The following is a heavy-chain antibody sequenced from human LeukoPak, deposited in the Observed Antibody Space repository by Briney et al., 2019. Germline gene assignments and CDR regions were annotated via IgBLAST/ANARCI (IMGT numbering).Heavy chain of an antibody. D-gene: IGHD5-12*01. J-gene: IGHJ4*02. Sequence: PSETLSLTCTVSGGSISGYFWTWIRQPAGKELEWLGRVYTSGTTYYNPSLERRVTISLDTFNNQFSLRVTSVTAADTAIYYCARGTEKTRISGYYSFDHWGRGLLVTVSS. CDR1: GGSISGYF. V-gene: IGHV4-4*07. CDR3: ARGTEKTRISGYYSFDH. CDR2: VYTSGTT.